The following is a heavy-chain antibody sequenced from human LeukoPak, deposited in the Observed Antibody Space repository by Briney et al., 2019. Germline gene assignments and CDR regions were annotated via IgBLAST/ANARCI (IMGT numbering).Heavy chain of an antibody. Sequence: SETLSLTCAVYGGSFSGYYWSWIRQPPGKGLEWIGEINHSGSTNYNPSLKSRVTISVDKSKNQFSLKLSSVTAADTAVYYCARSTSTRYFDYWGQGTLVTASS. D-gene: IGHD5/OR15-5a*01. CDR2: INHSGST. CDR1: GGSFSGYY. J-gene: IGHJ4*02. V-gene: IGHV4-34*01. CDR3: ARSTSTRYFDY.